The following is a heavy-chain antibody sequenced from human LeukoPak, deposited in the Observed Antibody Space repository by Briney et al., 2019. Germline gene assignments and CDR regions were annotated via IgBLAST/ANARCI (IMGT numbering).Heavy chain of an antibody. CDR2: INPNDGGT. D-gene: IGHD3-22*01. V-gene: IGHV1-46*04. Sequence: PGGSLRLSCAASAFTFSSYAMNWVRQAPGKGLEWVGVINPNDGGTISAQKLQDRVALTRDTSTSTVYMEMSSLKSDDTAVYYCARGPLLGYDTNDSGFDIWGQGTLVTVSS. CDR1: AFTFSSYA. CDR3: ARGPLLGYDTNDSGFDI. J-gene: IGHJ3*02.